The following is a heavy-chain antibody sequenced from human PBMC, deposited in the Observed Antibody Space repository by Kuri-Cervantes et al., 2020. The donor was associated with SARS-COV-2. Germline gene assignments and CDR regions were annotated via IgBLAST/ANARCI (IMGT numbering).Heavy chain of an antibody. CDR3: AKAIGGAIATGGVDY. J-gene: IGHJ4*02. V-gene: IGHV3-23*01. Sequence: GESLKISCAASGFTFSSYAMSWVRQAPGKGLEWVSGISGSGDNTYYADSVKGRFTISRDNSKNTLYLQMNSLRAEDTAVYYCAKAIGGAIATGGVDYWGQGTLVTVSS. CDR1: GFTFSSYA. CDR2: ISGSGDNT. D-gene: IGHD2-21*01.